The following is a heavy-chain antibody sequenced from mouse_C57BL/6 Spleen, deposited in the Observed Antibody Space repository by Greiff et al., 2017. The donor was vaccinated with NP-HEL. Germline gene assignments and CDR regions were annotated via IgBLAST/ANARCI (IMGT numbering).Heavy chain of an antibody. CDR1: GYTFTSYW. D-gene: IGHD3-3*01. CDR3: ARGLVFDY. V-gene: IGHV1-69*01. Sequence: QVHVKQPGAELVMPGASVKLSCKASGYTFTSYWMHWVKQRPGQGLEWIGEIDPSDSYTNYNQKIKGKSTLTVDKSSSTAYMQLSSLTSEDSAVYYCARGLVFDYWGQGTTLTVSS. CDR2: IDPSDSYT. J-gene: IGHJ2*01.